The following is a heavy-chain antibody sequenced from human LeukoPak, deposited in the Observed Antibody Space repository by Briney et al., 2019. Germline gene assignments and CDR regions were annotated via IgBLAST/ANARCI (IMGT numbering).Heavy chain of an antibody. CDR1: GGSISSYS. CDR2: IFDSGNT. Sequence: PSETLSLTCSVSGGSISSYSWSWIRQPPGRGLEWIGYIFDSGNTNYNPSLKSRVTISVDTSKNQFSLKLSPVTAADTAVYYCARGGVNWFDPWGQGTLVTVSS. J-gene: IGHJ5*02. V-gene: IGHV4-59*01. CDR3: ARGGVNWFDP.